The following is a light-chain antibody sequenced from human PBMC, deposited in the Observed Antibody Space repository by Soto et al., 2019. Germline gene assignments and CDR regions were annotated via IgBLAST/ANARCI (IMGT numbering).Light chain of an antibody. J-gene: IGLJ2*01. CDR2: SND. Sequence: QAVVTQPPSATETPGQRVTISCSGSSSNIGSNAVNWYQQLPGTAPKLLMFSNDQRPSGVPDRFSGSKSGTSGSLAISGLQSEDEADYYCAAWDDSLNGVVFGGGTKLNVL. CDR1: SSNIGSNA. V-gene: IGLV1-44*01. CDR3: AAWDDSLNGVV.